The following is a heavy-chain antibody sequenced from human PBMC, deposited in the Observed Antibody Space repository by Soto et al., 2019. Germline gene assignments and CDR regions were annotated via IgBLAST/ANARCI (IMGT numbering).Heavy chain of an antibody. Sequence: GGSLRLSCAASGFTFSSYAMSWVRQAPGKGLEWVSAISGSGGSTYYADSVKGRFTISRDNSKNTLYLQMNSLRAEDTAVYYYAKYTGSSGYSKRNYYYYGMDVWGQGTTVTVSS. D-gene: IGHD3-22*01. CDR3: AKYTGSSGYSKRNYYYYGMDV. CDR2: ISGSGGST. J-gene: IGHJ6*02. V-gene: IGHV3-23*01. CDR1: GFTFSSYA.